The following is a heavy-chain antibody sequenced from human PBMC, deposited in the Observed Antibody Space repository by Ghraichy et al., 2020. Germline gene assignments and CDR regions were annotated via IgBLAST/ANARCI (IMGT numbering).Heavy chain of an antibody. J-gene: IGHJ4*02. CDR1: GYTFTSYD. V-gene: IGHV1-8*01. CDR3: ARIDGSGSYYNGGYDY. CDR2: MNPNSGNT. Sequence: ASVKVSCKASGYTFTSYDINWVRQATGQGLEWMGWMNPNSGNTGYAQKFQGRVTMTRNTSISTAYMELSSLRSEDTAVYYCARIDGSGSYYNGGYDYWGQGTLVTVSS. D-gene: IGHD3-10*01.